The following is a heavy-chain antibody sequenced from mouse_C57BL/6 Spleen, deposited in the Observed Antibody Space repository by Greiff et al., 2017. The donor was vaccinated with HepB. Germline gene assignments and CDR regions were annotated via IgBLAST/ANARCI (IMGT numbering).Heavy chain of an antibody. Sequence: QVQLQQSGAELVKPGASVKMSCKASGYTFTSYWITWVKQRPGQGLEWIGDIYPGSGSTNYNEKFKSKATLTVDTSSSTAYMQLSSLTSEDSAVYYCARLNDGYYVDWYFDVWGTGTTVTVSS. V-gene: IGHV1-55*01. CDR2: IYPGSGST. CDR1: GYTFTSYW. CDR3: ARLNDGYYVDWYFDV. D-gene: IGHD2-3*01. J-gene: IGHJ1*03.